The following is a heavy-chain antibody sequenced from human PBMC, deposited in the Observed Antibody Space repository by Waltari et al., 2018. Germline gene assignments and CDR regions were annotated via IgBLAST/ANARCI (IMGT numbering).Heavy chain of an antibody. CDR1: GFTFSDYS. J-gene: IGHJ3*01. CDR2: IISTRSMI. D-gene: IGHD6-13*01. Sequence: EAQLVESGGGLVQPGGSLRVSCAASGFTFSDYSMTWVSQAPGNGMEWISYIISTRSMIYYADSVRGRFTISRDNAKNSLYLQMNSLRAEDTAVYYCAREAYSSSWFFDVWGQGTVVTVSS. V-gene: IGHV3-48*04. CDR3: AREAYSSSWFFDV.